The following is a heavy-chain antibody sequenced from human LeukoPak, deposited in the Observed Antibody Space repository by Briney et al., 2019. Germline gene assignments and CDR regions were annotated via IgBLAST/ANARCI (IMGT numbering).Heavy chain of an antibody. CDR3: ARCPDIVVVPAVRGWFDP. CDR1: GYTFTGYY. Sequence: ASVKVSCKASGYTFTGYYMHWVRQASGQGLEWMGWINPNSGGTNYAQKFQGRVTMTRDTSISTAYMELSRLRSDDTAVYYCARCPDIVVVPAVRGWFDPWGQGTLVTVSS. V-gene: IGHV1-2*02. D-gene: IGHD2-2*01. CDR2: INPNSGGT. J-gene: IGHJ5*02.